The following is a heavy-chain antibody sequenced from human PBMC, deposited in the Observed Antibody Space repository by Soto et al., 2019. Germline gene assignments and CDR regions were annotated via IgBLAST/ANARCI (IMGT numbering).Heavy chain of an antibody. Sequence: PGGSLRLSCAASGFTFSSYGMHWVRQAPGKGLEWVAVISYDGSNKYYADSVKGRFTISRDNSKNTLYLQMNSLRAEDTAVFYCARDVFSGYDLPYYSYGMDVWGQGTTVTVSS. J-gene: IGHJ6*02. D-gene: IGHD5-12*01. CDR3: ARDVFSGYDLPYYSYGMDV. CDR2: ISYDGSNK. V-gene: IGHV3-30*03. CDR1: GFTFSSYG.